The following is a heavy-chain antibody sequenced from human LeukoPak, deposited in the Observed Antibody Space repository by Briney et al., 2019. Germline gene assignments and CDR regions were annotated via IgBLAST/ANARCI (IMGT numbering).Heavy chain of an antibody. Sequence: GGSLRLXCAASGFTFSSYAMSWDRQAPGKGLEWVSAISGSGGSTYYADSVKGRFTISRDNSKNTLYLQMNSLRAEDTAVYYCAKARYLIYYFDYWGQGTLVTVSS. D-gene: IGHD3-9*01. CDR2: ISGSGGST. CDR1: GFTFSSYA. CDR3: AKARYLIYYFDY. J-gene: IGHJ4*02. V-gene: IGHV3-23*01.